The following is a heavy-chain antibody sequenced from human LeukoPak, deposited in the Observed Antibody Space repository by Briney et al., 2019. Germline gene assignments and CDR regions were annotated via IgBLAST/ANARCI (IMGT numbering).Heavy chain of an antibody. CDR3: ARGNTSAWYPFGY. V-gene: IGHV3-72*01. CDR2: TGNKANSYTT. Sequence: PGGSLRLSCAASGFTFSDHYMDWVRQAPGKGLEGVGRTGNKANSYTTEYAASVKGRFTISRDDSKNSLFLQMNSLKSEDTAVYYCARGNTSAWYPFGYWGQGTLVTVSS. CDR1: GFTFSDHY. D-gene: IGHD6-19*01. J-gene: IGHJ4*02.